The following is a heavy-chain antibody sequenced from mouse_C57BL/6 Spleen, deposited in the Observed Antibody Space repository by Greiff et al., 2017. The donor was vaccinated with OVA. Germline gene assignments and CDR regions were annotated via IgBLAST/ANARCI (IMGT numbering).Heavy chain of an antibody. D-gene: IGHD1-1*01. CDR2: ISGGGGNT. CDR1: GFTFSSYT. J-gene: IGHJ4*01. Sequence: EVQRVESGGGLVKPGGSLKLSCAASGFTFSSYTMSWVRQTPEKRLEWVATISGGGGNTYYPDSVKGRFTISRDNAKNTLYLQMSSLRSEDTALYYCANTTGSYAMDYWGQGTSVTVSS. CDR3: ANTTGSYAMDY. V-gene: IGHV5-9*01.